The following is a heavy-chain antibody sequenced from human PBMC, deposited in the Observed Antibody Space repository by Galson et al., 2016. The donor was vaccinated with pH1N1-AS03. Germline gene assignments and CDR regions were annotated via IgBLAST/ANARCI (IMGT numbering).Heavy chain of an antibody. CDR2: ISPIFGSA. CDR1: GGTLNNYA. V-gene: IGHV1-69*06. Sequence: SVKVSCKASGGTLNNYAVNWVRQAPGQGLEWMGGISPIFGSANHAQKFQGRVTITADILTNTAYMEWSGLSSEDTAVYYSARGLTYHFGSGSVFWGQGTLVTVSS. J-gene: IGHJ4*02. CDR3: ARGLTYHFGSGSVF. D-gene: IGHD3-10*01.